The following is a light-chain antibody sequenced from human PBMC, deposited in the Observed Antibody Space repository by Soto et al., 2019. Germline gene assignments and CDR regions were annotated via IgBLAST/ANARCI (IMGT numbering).Light chain of an antibody. V-gene: IGLV1-47*01. CDR3: AAWDDSLSGQV. J-gene: IGLJ1*01. Sequence: QLVLTQPPSASGTPGQRVTISCSGSSSNIGSNYVYWYQQLPGTAPKLLIYRNNQRPSGVPDRFSGSKSGTSASLAISGLRSEDEADYYCAAWDDSLSGQVFGTGTKLTVL. CDR2: RNN. CDR1: SSNIGSNY.